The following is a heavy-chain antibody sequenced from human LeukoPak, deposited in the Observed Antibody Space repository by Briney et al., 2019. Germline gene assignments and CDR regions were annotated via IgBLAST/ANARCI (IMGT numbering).Heavy chain of an antibody. Sequence: SETLSLTCTVSGGSISSSSAYWGWIRQPPGKGLEWIGSIYYSNNTYYNPSLKSRVTISADTSKNQFSLTLGSVSATDTAVYYCVSPRGFSYGYFDYWGQGTLVTVSS. CDR1: GGSISSSSAY. V-gene: IGHV4-39*01. CDR2: IYYSNNT. CDR3: VSPRGFSYGYFDY. J-gene: IGHJ4*02. D-gene: IGHD5-18*01.